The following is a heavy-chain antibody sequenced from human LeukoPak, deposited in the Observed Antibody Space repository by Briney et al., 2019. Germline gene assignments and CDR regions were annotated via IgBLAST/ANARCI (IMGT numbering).Heavy chain of an antibody. CDR2: ISACNGNT. J-gene: IGHJ5*02. CDR3: ARTKLWFGESRIDWFGP. Sequence: ASVKVSCKASGYTFTNYGISWVRQAPGQGLEWMGWISACNGNTNYAQKLQGRVTMTTDTSTSTAYMELRSLRSDDTAVYYCARTKLWFGESRIDWFGPWGQGTLVTVSS. D-gene: IGHD3-10*01. V-gene: IGHV1-18*01. CDR1: GYTFTNYG.